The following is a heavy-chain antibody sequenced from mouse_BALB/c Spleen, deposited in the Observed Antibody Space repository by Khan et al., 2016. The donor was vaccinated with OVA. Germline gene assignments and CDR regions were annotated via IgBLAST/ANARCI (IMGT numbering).Heavy chain of an antibody. CDR1: GYSITSDYA. V-gene: IGHV3-2*02. Sequence: EVQLQESGPGLVKPSQSLSLTCTVTGYSITSDYAWNWFRQFPGNKLEWMGFISYSGNTNYNPSLKNRISITRDTSKNQFFLQLNSVTTEDTATYYCARVYGGDFDYWGQGTTLTVSS. D-gene: IGHD1-1*01. J-gene: IGHJ2*01. CDR2: ISYSGNT. CDR3: ARVYGGDFDY.